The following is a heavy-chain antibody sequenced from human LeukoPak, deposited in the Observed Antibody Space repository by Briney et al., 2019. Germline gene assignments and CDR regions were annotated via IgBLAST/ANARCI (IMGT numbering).Heavy chain of an antibody. J-gene: IGHJ4*02. V-gene: IGHV1-46*01. CDR3: ARDQEGFDY. CDR2: IYPRDGST. CDR1: GYTFTSNY. Sequence: ASVKVSCKASGYTFTSNYIHWVRQAPGQGLDWMGMIYPRDGSTSYAQKFQGRVTVTRDTSTSTVHMELSGLRSEDTAVYYCARDQEGFDYWGQGTLVTVSS.